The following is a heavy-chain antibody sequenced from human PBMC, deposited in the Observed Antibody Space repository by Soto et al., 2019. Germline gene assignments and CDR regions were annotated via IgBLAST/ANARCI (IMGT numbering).Heavy chain of an antibody. CDR1: GGTFNSYT. CDR2: ITPIFGRT. CDR3: VRSYGSGSYRKGGDAFDI. D-gene: IGHD3-10*01. V-gene: IGHV1-69*13. J-gene: IGHJ3*02. Sequence: SVKVSCKASGGTFNSYTINWVRQAPGQGLEWMGGITPIFGRTNYAQKFQDRVTITADESTNTAYMQLRDLTSDDTAVYYCVRSYGSGSYRKGGDAFDIWGQGTMVTVSS.